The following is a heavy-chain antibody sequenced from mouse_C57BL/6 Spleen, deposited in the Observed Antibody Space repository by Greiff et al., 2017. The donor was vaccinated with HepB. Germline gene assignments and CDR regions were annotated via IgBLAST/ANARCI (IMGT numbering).Heavy chain of an antibody. CDR1: GYTFTDYY. CDR2: INPYNGGT. Sequence: VQLQQSGPVLVKPGASVKMSCKASGYTFTDYYMNWVKQSHGKSLEWIGVINPYNGGTSYNQKFKGKATLTVDKSSSTAYMELNSLTSEDSAVYYCARRGQLRLREGFDYWGQGTTLTVSS. J-gene: IGHJ2*01. D-gene: IGHD3-2*02. CDR3: ARRGQLRLREGFDY. V-gene: IGHV1-19*01.